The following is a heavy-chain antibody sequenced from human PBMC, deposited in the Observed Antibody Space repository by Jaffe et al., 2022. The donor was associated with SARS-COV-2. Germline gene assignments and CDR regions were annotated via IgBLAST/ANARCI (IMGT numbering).Heavy chain of an antibody. CDR1: GGSISSYY. CDR2: IYYSGST. D-gene: IGHD3-10*01. Sequence: QVQLQESGPGLVKPSETLSLTCTVSGGSISSYYWSWIRQPPGKGLEWIGYIYYSGSTNYNPSLKSRVTISVDTSKNQFSLKLSSVTAADTAVYYCAREKQLGVYGMDVWGQGTTVTVSS. V-gene: IGHV4-59*01. J-gene: IGHJ6*02. CDR3: AREKQLGVYGMDV.